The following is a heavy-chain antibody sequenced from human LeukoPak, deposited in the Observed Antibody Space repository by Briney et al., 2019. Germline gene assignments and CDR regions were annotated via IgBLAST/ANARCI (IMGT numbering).Heavy chain of an antibody. D-gene: IGHD1-7*01. Sequence: PGGSLRLSCAASGFTFSNAWMSWVRQAPGKGLEWVSAISGSGGSTYYADSVKSRFTISRDNSKNTLYLQMNSLRAEDTAVYYCAKDGGNYARSRYYFDYWGQGTLVTVSS. J-gene: IGHJ4*02. V-gene: IGHV3-23*01. CDR1: GFTFSNAW. CDR2: ISGSGGST. CDR3: AKDGGNYARSRYYFDY.